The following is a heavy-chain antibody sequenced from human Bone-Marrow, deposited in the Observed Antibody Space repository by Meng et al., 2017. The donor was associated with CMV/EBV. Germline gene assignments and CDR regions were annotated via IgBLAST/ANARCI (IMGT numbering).Heavy chain of an antibody. CDR2: IYSGGST. V-gene: IGHV3-66*02. Sequence: GESLKISCAASGFTFSDYYMSWIRQAPGKGLEWVSVIYSGGSTYYADSVKGRFTISRDNSKNTLYLQMNSLRAEDTAVYYCARVTGEWGYWGQGTLVTVSS. J-gene: IGHJ4*02. CDR3: ARVTGEWGY. D-gene: IGHD7-27*01. CDR1: GFTFSDYY.